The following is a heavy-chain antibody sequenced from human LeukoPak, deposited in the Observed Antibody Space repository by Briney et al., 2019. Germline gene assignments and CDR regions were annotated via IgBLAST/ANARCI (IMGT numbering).Heavy chain of an antibody. J-gene: IGHJ4*02. CDR2: ISWNSGSI. CDR1: GFTFDDYA. D-gene: IGHD3-10*01. Sequence: PGGSLRLSCAASGFTFDDYAMHWVRQAPGKGLEWVSGISWNSGSIGYADSVKGRFTISRDNAKNSLYLQMNSLRAEDTALYYCAKVGGGFGELLLGGFDYWGQGTLVTVSS. CDR3: AKVGGGFGELLLGGFDY. V-gene: IGHV3-9*01.